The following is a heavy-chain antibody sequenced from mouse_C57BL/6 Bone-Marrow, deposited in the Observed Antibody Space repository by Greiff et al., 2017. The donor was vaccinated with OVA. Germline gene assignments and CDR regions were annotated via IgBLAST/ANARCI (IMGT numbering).Heavy chain of an antibody. Sequence: EVQLQEAGPGLAKPSQTLSLTCSVTGYSITSDYWHWIRKFPGNKLEYMGYISYSASTYYNPSLISRISIIRDTSKNQYYQQLNSVSTEDTATYYCARSCDYDVRAMDYWGQGTSVTVSS. J-gene: IGHJ4*01. V-gene: IGHV3-8*01. CDR2: ISYSAST. CDR1: GYSITSDY. D-gene: IGHD2-4*01. CDR3: ARSCDYDVRAMDY.